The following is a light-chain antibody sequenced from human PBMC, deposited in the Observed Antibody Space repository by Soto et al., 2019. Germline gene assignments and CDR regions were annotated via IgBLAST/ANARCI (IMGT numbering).Light chain of an antibody. CDR2: SHN. V-gene: IGLV1-44*01. CDR1: SSNIGNNA. CDR3: ASWDDRLNGYV. J-gene: IGLJ1*01. Sequence: QSVLAQLPSASGTPGQRVTISCSGSSSNIGNNAVNWYQHLPGTAPKLLVYSHNQRPSGVSDRFSGSQSGTSASLAISGLQSEDEADYYCASWDDRLNGYVFGPGTKVTVL.